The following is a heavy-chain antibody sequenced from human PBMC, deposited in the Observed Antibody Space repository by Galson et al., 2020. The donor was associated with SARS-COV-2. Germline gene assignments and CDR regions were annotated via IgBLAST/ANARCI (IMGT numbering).Heavy chain of an antibody. Sequence: ESGPTLVKPTQTLTLTCTFSGFSLTTSGMCVNWIRQPPGKALEWLARIDWDGDKYYSTSLKTRLTISKDTSKNQVVLTMTDMDPVDTATYYCARIDSSGCRGKYWGQGTPVTVSS. J-gene: IGHJ4*02. CDR1: GFSLTTSGMC. D-gene: IGHD6-19*01. CDR2: IDWDGDK. CDR3: ARIDSSGCRGKY. V-gene: IGHV2-70*11.